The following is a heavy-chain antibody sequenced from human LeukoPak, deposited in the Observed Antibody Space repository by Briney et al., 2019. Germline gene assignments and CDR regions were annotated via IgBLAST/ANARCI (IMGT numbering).Heavy chain of an antibody. Sequence: SETLSLTCAVYGGSFSGYYWSWIRQPAWKGLEWIGEINHSGSTNYNPSLKSRVTISVDTSKNQFSLKLSSVTAADTAVYYCARKARRFRDHTGFDPWGQGTLVTVSS. D-gene: IGHD3-10*01. J-gene: IGHJ5*02. CDR3: ARKARRFRDHTGFDP. CDR1: GGSFSGYY. V-gene: IGHV4-34*01. CDR2: INHSGST.